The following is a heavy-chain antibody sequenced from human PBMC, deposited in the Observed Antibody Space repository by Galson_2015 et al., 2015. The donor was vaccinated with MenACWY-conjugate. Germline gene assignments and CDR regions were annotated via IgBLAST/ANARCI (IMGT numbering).Heavy chain of an antibody. J-gene: IGHJ6*02. CDR1: GYSFSTYW. CDR2: ISPGDSNT. D-gene: IGHD1-26*01. CDR3: ARHPPGGRGMDA. V-gene: IGHV5-51*01. Sequence: QSGAEVKKPGESLTISCKGSGYSFSTYWIAWVRQLPGKGLEWVGLISPGDSNTRYSPAFHGQVTISADKSISTAYLQLHSLQASDTAMYYCARHPPGGRGMDAWGQGTTVTVSS.